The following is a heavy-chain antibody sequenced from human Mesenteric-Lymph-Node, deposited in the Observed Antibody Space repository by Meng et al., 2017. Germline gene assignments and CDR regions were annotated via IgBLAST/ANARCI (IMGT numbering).Heavy chain of an antibody. Sequence: GESLKISCAASGFTFSSYAMSWVRQAPGKGLEWVSAISGSGGSTDYADSVKGRFTISRDNSKNTLYLQMNSLRAEDTAVYYCAKEPTIAVAGTHDYWGQGTLVTVSS. CDR2: ISGSGGST. CDR1: GFTFSSYA. D-gene: IGHD6-19*01. CDR3: AKEPTIAVAGTHDY. J-gene: IGHJ4*02. V-gene: IGHV3-23*01.